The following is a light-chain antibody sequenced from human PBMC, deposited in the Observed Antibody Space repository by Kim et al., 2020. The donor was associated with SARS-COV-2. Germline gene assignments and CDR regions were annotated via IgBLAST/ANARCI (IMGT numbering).Light chain of an antibody. V-gene: IGLV2-8*01. CDR3: TSYAGSNNLDV. Sequence: QSITISGTGTSSDIGAYKYVSWYQQHPGKAPTLMIYEVNRRPSGVPDRFSGSKSGNTASLTVSGLQAEDEADYYCTSYAGSNNLDVFGTGTKVTVL. CDR2: EVN. J-gene: IGLJ1*01. CDR1: SSDIGAYKY.